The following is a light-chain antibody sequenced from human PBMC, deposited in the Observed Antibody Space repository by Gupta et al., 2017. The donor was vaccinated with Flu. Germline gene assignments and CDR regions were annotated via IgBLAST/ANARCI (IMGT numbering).Light chain of an antibody. V-gene: IGLV2-14*01. CDR3: HAYTSNSSYV. CDR1: SNDIGDYNS. Sequence: SALTQPASVSGSPGQSVTISCTGTSNDIGDYNSVSWYQQHPGKAHKLMIYEVTRRPSAVAIRFSASKSGNTASLTISAPQEEDAADYYYHAYTSNSSYVFGAGTKVTVL. J-gene: IGLJ1*01. CDR2: EVT.